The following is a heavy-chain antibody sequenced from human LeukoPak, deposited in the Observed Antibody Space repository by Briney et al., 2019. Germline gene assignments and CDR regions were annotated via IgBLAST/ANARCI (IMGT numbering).Heavy chain of an antibody. D-gene: IGHD3-22*01. CDR1: GGSFSGYY. V-gene: IGHV4-34*01. J-gene: IGHJ5*02. Sequence: SETLSLTCAVYGGSFSGYYWSWIRQPPGKGLEWIGEINHSGSTNYNPSLKSRVTIPVDTSKNQFSLKLSSVTAADTAVYYCARLNLYYYDSSGYYHWGQGTLVTVSS. CDR2: INHSGST. CDR3: ARLNLYYYDSSGYYH.